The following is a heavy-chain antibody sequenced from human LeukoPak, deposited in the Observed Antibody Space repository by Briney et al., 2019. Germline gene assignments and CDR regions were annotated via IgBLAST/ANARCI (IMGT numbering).Heavy chain of an antibody. Sequence: GASVKVSCKASGYTFTGYYMHWVRQAPGQGLEWMGWIKTNSGGTDYAQKFQGRVTITRDTSISTAYMELTRLTSDDTAVYYCARPGSLLATVPLDFWGQGTLVTVSS. CDR1: GYTFTGYY. CDR2: IKTNSGGT. D-gene: IGHD5-12*01. V-gene: IGHV1-2*02. J-gene: IGHJ4*02. CDR3: ARPGSLLATVPLDF.